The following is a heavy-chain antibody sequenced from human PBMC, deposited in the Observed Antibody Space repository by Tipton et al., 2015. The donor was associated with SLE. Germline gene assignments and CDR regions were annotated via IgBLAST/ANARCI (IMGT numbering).Heavy chain of an antibody. CDR2: INHSGST. Sequence: TLSLTCAVYGGSFSGYYWTWIRQPPGKGLEWIGEINHSGSTNYNPSLKSRVTISVDTSKSQFSLKLNSVTAADTAVFYCARGGEYGSSWYPRYYYYMDVWGKGTTVTVSS. D-gene: IGHD6-13*01. J-gene: IGHJ6*03. V-gene: IGHV4-34*01. CDR3: ARGGEYGSSWYPRYYYYMDV. CDR1: GGSFSGYY.